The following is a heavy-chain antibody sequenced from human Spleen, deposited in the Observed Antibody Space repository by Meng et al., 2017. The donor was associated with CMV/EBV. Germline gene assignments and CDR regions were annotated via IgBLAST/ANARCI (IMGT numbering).Heavy chain of an antibody. CDR1: GGSISSISSTYY. V-gene: IGHV4-39*07. D-gene: IGHD6-13*01. Sequence: SETLSLTCIVSGGSISSISSTYYWGWIRQPPGKGLEWIGSIFHSGNTYYNPSLKSRVTISVDTSKNQFSLNLDSVTAADTAVYFCARGQIAAAGTGIDYWGQGTLVTVSS. J-gene: IGHJ4*02. CDR3: ARGQIAAAGTGIDY. CDR2: IFHSGNT.